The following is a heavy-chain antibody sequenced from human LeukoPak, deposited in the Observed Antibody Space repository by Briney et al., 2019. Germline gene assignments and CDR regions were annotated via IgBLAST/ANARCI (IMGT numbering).Heavy chain of an antibody. D-gene: IGHD2-2*03. Sequence: PSETLSLTCTVSGGSVSSGSYYWSWIRQLPGKGLEWIGYIYYSGSTNYNPSLKSRVTISVDTSKNQFSLKLSSVTAAGTAVYYCARDRSSSGYCSSTSCYDDAFDIWGQGTMVTVSS. V-gene: IGHV4-61*01. J-gene: IGHJ3*02. CDR2: IYYSGST. CDR3: ARDRSSSGYCSSTSCYDDAFDI. CDR1: GGSVSSGSYY.